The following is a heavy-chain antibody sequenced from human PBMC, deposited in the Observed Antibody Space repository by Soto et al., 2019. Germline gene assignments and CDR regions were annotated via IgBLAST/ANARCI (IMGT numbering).Heavy chain of an antibody. CDR3: AREGGSYDSGGYLIRGAFDI. Sequence: PSETLSLTCSVSGDSISRIDYYWTWIRQHPEKGLEWIGNIYFRGNTYYSPSLESRLTISVDTSKNQFSLKLTSVTAADTAVYYCAREGGSYDSGGYLIRGAFDIWAQRTMVTVSS. CDR2: IYFRGNT. V-gene: IGHV4-31*03. J-gene: IGHJ3*02. D-gene: IGHD3-22*01. CDR1: GDSISRIDYY.